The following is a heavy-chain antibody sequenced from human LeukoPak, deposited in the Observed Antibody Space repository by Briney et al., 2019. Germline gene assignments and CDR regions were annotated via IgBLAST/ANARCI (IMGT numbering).Heavy chain of an antibody. CDR3: ARSSSWSNFDD. D-gene: IGHD6-13*01. J-gene: IGHJ4*02. CDR1: GGSISSGGYY. V-gene: IGHV4-31*03. CDR2: IYYSGST. Sequence: PSQTLSLTCTVSGGSISSGGYYWSWIRQHPGKGLEWIGYIYYSGSTYYSPSLKSRVTISVDTSKNQFSLKLSSVTAADTAVYYCARSSSWSNFDDWGQGALVTVSS.